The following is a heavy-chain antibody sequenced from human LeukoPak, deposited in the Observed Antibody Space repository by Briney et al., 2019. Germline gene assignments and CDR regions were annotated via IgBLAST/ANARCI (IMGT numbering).Heavy chain of an antibody. CDR3: ARGRRNYGLDY. D-gene: IGHD1-7*01. Sequence: SETLSLTCTVSGGSISSGGYYWSWIRQHPGKGLEWIGYIYYSGSTYYNPSLKSRVTISVDTSKNQFSLKLSSVTAADTAVYYCARGRRNYGLDYWGQGTLVTVSS. CDR2: IYYSGST. V-gene: IGHV4-31*03. J-gene: IGHJ4*02. CDR1: GGSISSGGYY.